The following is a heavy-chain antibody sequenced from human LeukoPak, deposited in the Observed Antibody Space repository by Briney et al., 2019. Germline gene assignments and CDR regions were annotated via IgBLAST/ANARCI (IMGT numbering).Heavy chain of an antibody. Sequence: GGSLRLSCAGSGYTFSSYWMHWVRQAPGKGLVWVSRINSDGSSTAYADSVKGRFTISRDNAKNTLYLQMNSLGVEDTAVYYCYLSGSFDYWGQGTLDIVSS. V-gene: IGHV3-74*01. CDR2: INSDGSST. D-gene: IGHD1-26*01. J-gene: IGHJ4*02. CDR3: YLSGSFDY. CDR1: GYTFSSYW.